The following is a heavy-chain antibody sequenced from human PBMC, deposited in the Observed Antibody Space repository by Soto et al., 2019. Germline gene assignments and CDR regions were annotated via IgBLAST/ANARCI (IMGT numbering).Heavy chain of an antibody. J-gene: IGHJ6*02. Sequence: QVQLEQSGAEVRKPGASVKVSCKASGYTFIGFYMHWLRQAPGQGLEWVAFINPTTGVTSSAQKFQGRVTMTRDKSISTAYMEVSRLRSDDTAVYYCAKGPRYGMDVWGQGTTVIV. CDR1: GYTFIGFY. V-gene: IGHV1-2*02. CDR2: INPTTGVT. CDR3: AKGPRYGMDV.